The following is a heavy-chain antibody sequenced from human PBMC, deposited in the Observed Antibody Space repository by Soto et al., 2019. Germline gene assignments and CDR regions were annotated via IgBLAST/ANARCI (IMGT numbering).Heavy chain of an antibody. J-gene: IGHJ6*02. D-gene: IGHD3-22*01. V-gene: IGHV1-18*01. CDR2: ISAYNGNT. CDR1: GYTFTTYV. CDR3: ARDLSEDNSGYYYASPGDYYYFGMDV. Sequence: ASVKVSCKASGYTFTTYVSSWVRRAPGQGLEWMGWISAYNGNTNYAQKVQGRVTMTTDTSTSTAYMELRSLTSDDTAVYYCARDLSEDNSGYYYASPGDYYYFGMDVWGPGTTLTVSS.